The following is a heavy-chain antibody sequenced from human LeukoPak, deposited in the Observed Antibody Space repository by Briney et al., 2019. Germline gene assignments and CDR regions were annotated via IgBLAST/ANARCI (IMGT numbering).Heavy chain of an antibody. D-gene: IGHD3-10*01. Sequence: GGSLRLSCAASGFTFSSNGMHWVRQAPGKGLEWVAFIQYDGSSQFYADSVKGRFTISRDDSKNTLYLQMNSLRAEDTAVYYCAREPHGSGNYWGQGTLVTVSS. CDR1: GFTFSSNG. V-gene: IGHV3-30*02. CDR2: IQYDGSSQ. J-gene: IGHJ4*02. CDR3: AREPHGSGNY.